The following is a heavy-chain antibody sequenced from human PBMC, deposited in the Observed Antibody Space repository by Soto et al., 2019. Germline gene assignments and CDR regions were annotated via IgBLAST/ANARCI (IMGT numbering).Heavy chain of an antibody. J-gene: IGHJ4*02. V-gene: IGHV3-48*01. CDR1: GFIFSNHV. Sequence: GGSLRLSCAASGFIFSNHVMNWVRHAPGRGLEWVSSINRDINTYYADSVKGRFTISRDNAKDSLYLQMNSLRADDTAVDYCVNRHYYAGQGTLVTVSA. CDR2: INRDINT. CDR3: VNRHYY.